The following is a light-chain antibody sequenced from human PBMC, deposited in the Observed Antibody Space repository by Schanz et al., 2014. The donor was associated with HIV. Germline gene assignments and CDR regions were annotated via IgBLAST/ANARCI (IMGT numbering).Light chain of an antibody. CDR1: SSDVGGYNY. V-gene: IGLV2-14*03. Sequence: QSALTQPASVSGSPGQSITISCTGTSSDVGGYNYVSWYQQHPGKAPKLMIYDVSDRPSGVSNRFSGSKSDNTASLTISGLQAEDEADYYCCSYAGSTALVFGGGTKLTVL. CDR2: DVS. J-gene: IGLJ2*01. CDR3: CSYAGSTALV.